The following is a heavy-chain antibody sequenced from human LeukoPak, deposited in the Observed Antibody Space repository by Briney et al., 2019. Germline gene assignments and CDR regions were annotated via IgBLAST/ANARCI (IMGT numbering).Heavy chain of an antibody. CDR2: FSGSGGRT. Sequence: GGSLRLSCVASGFTFSNYGMSWVRQAPGKGLEWVSAFSGSGGRTYYAESVKGRFTISRDNSKNTLYLHMNSLRAEDTAVYYCAKSEYYYGSGSYVTLGDYWGQGTLVTVPS. CDR3: AKSEYYYGSGSYVTLGDY. J-gene: IGHJ4*02. CDR1: GFTFSNYG. V-gene: IGHV3-23*01. D-gene: IGHD3-10*01.